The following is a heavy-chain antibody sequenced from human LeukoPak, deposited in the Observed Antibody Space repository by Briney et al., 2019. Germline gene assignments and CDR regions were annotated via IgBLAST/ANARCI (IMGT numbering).Heavy chain of an antibody. J-gene: IGHJ4*02. CDR2: INWNGGST. Sequence: GGSLRLSCAASGFTFDDYDMSWVRQAPGKGLEWVSGINWNGGSTGYADSVKGRFTISRDNAKNSLYLQMNSLRTEDTALYYCARAGSPYYDSSGYSYFDYWGQGTLVTVSS. V-gene: IGHV3-20*04. CDR3: ARAGSPYYDSSGYSYFDY. CDR1: GFTFDDYD. D-gene: IGHD3-22*01.